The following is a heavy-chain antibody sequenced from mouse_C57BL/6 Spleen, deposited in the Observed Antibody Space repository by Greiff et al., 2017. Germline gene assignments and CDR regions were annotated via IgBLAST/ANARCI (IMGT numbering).Heavy chain of an antibody. CDR2: INPSSGYT. Sequence: QVQLLQSGAELARPGASVKMSCKASGYTFTSYTMHWVKQRPGQGLEWIGYINPSSGYTKYNQKFKDKATLTADKSSSTAYMQLSSLTSEDSAVXYCARSTVVATDAMDYWGQGTSVTVSS. V-gene: IGHV1-4*01. D-gene: IGHD1-1*01. CDR3: ARSTVVATDAMDY. J-gene: IGHJ4*01. CDR1: GYTFTSYT.